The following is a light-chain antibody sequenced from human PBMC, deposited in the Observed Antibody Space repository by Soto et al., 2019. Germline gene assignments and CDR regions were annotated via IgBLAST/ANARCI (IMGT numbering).Light chain of an antibody. V-gene: IGKV3-11*01. CDR2: EAA. Sequence: DIVLTQSPATLSVSPGERATLSCRASQRVSNFLAWYQQRPGQAPRLLITEAANRDTSSPATCIGSGSGANFTLTISSLEPEDVEVDYCQQSHNWSRTFGQGTKVDIK. J-gene: IGKJ1*01. CDR1: QRVSNF. CDR3: QQSHNWSRT.